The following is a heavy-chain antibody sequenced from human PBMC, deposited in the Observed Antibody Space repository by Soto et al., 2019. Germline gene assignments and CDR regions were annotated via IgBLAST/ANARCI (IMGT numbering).Heavy chain of an antibody. V-gene: IGHV3-48*01. D-gene: IGHD2-2*01. CDR3: ARSPGVCNRCYEGNY. J-gene: IGHJ4*02. Sequence: PGGSLRLSCAASGFTFSSYSMNWVRQAPGKGLEWVAYISSGSSTIYYADYVKGRFTISRDNDKNSLFLQMNSLRAEDTAVYHCARSPGVCNRCYEGNYWGQGTLVTVSS. CDR2: ISSGSSTI. CDR1: GFTFSSYS.